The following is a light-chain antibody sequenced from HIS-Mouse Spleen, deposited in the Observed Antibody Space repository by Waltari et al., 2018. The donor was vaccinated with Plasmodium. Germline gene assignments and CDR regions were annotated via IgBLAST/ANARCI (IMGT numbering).Light chain of an antibody. CDR3: QQYYSYPFT. J-gene: IGKJ3*01. Sequence: AIRMTQSPCPFSAPTGHRVTVTCRACQGISSYLAWYQQKPGKAPKLLIYAASTLQSGVPSRFSGSGSGTDFTLTISCLQSEDFATYYCQQYYSYPFTFGPGTKVEIK. CDR1: QGISSY. V-gene: IGKV1-8*01. CDR2: AAS.